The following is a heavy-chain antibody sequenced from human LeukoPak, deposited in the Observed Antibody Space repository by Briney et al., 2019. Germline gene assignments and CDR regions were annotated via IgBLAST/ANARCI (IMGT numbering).Heavy chain of an antibody. CDR2: IRNDGTNQ. Sequence: GGSLRLFCAASGFIFSGYGMHWVRQAPGKGLEWVALIRNDGTNQYYTDSVKGRFTISRDNSKNSLYLQMNSLRVEDTAVYYCAPPFKDQVGVTAWGQGTLVTVSS. V-gene: IGHV3-30*02. CDR3: APPFKDQVGVTA. J-gene: IGHJ5*02. CDR1: GFIFSGYG. D-gene: IGHD1-26*01.